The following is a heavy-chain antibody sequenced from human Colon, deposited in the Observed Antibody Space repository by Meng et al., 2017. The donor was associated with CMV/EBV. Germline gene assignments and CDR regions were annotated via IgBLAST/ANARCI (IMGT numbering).Heavy chain of an antibody. J-gene: IGHJ4*02. CDR1: GGTFSSYA. V-gene: IGHV1-69*01. CDR3: ARDIDSAEGY. Sequence: VHLVLVGGEVKKHGFSVKVSCKASGGTFSSYAISWVRQGPGQGLEWMGGIIPIFGTANYAQKFQGRVTITADESTSTAYMELSSLRSEDTAVYYCARDIDSAEGYWGQGTLVTVSS. CDR2: IIPIFGTA. D-gene: IGHD1-26*01.